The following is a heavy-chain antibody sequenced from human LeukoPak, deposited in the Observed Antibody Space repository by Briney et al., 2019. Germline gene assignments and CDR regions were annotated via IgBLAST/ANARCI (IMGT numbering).Heavy chain of an antibody. D-gene: IGHD3-10*01. CDR1: GGSFSGYY. V-gene: IGHV4-34*01. Sequence: SETLSLTCAVYGGSFSGYYWSWIRQPPGKGLEWIGEINHSGSTNYNPSLKSRVTISVDTSKNQFSLKLSSVTAADTAVYYCARGWWFGENYFGYWGQGTLVTVSS. CDR2: INHSGST. CDR3: ARGWWFGENYFGY. J-gene: IGHJ4*02.